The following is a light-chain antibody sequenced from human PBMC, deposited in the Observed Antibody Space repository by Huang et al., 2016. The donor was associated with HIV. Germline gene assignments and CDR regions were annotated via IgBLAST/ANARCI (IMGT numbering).Light chain of an antibody. CDR1: QGIRKY. Sequence: DIQMTQSPSSLSASVGDRVTITCQASQGIRKYLNWYQHRPGKAPDLLIYDTSRLKTGVPSRFSGSGSDTFLILTITSRQPEDVATYYCQQSATLPPTFGPGTKVDIK. J-gene: IGKJ3*01. V-gene: IGKV1-33*01. CDR3: QQSATLPPT. CDR2: DTS.